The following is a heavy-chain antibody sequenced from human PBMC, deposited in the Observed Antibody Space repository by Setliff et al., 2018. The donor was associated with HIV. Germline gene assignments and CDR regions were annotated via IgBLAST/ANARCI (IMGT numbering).Heavy chain of an antibody. CDR3: ARADSSSWFFATFDI. CDR1: GDSINSGDYY. J-gene: IGHJ3*02. V-gene: IGHV4-30-4*01. CDR2: IYHSGST. Sequence: SETLSLTCTVPGDSINSGDYYWSWIRQPPGKGLEWIGYIYHSGSTHYNPSLNSRVAFSVDTSKNQFSLKLYSVTVADTAFYYCARADSSSWFFATFDIWGQGTMVTVS. D-gene: IGHD6-13*01.